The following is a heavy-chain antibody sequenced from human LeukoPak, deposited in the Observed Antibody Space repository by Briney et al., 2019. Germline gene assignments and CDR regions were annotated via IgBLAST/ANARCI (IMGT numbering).Heavy chain of an antibody. D-gene: IGHD3-10*01. Sequence: GGSLRLSCAASGFTFSDYYMNWVRQAPGKGLEWVSSISSDNDYIDYADSVKGRFTISRDNAKNSLYLQMNSLRAEDTAVYYCARDHEMVRGVIRSSFDYWGQGTLVTVSS. J-gene: IGHJ4*02. CDR3: ARDHEMVRGVIRSSFDY. V-gene: IGHV3-21*01. CDR1: GFTFSDYY. CDR2: ISSDNDYI.